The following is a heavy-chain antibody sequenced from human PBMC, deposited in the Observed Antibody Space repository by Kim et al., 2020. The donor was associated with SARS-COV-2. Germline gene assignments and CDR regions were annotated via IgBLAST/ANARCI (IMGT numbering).Heavy chain of an antibody. CDR2: ISGSGTRT. CDR3: AKGSGYDFGHQLGC. CDR1: GFTFSRYA. D-gene: IGHD4-17*01. J-gene: IGHJ4*02. Sequence: GGSLRLSCAASGFTFSRYAMNWVRQAPGEGLEWVSGISGSGTRTYYGDSVKGRCSISRDNARNTVNLQMNSLRAEDTAVYYCAKGSGYDFGHQLGCRGQGNPV. V-gene: IGHV3-23*02.